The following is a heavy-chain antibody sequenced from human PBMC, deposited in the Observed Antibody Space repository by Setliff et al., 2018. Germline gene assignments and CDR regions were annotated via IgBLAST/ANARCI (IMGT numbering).Heavy chain of an antibody. D-gene: IGHD3-10*01. CDR2: INPHGSEK. CDR3: FGAGTCSY. V-gene: IGHV3-7*01. J-gene: IGHJ4*02. Sequence: PSETLSLTCTVSGGSISSSSYYWGWIRQPPGKGLEWLASINPHGSEKYYADSVKGRFTISRDNAKNSLSLQMNNLRTEDTAVYYCFGAGTCSYWGQGTLVTVSS. CDR1: GGSISSSSYY.